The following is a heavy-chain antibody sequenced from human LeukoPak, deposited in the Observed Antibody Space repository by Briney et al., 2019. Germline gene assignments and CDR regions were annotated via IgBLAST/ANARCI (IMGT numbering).Heavy chain of an antibody. Sequence: GASVKVSCKASGYTFTCYYMHWVRQAPGQGLEWMGWINPNSGGTNYAQKFQGRVTMTRDTSISTAYMELSRLRSDDTAVYYCARVRDYYDSSGYYIDYWGQGTLVTVSS. V-gene: IGHV1-2*02. CDR2: INPNSGGT. CDR3: ARVRDYYDSSGYYIDY. CDR1: GYTFTCYY. J-gene: IGHJ4*02. D-gene: IGHD3-22*01.